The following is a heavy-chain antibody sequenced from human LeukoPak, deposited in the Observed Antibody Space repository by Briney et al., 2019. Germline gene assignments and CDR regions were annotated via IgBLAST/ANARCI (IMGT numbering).Heavy chain of an antibody. J-gene: IGHJ6*03. CDR3: AREMLDMGYSYYMDV. V-gene: IGHV4-4*07. CDR2: AHTST. D-gene: IGHD2-8*01. CDR1: GGSITNYY. Sequence: SETLSLTCTVSGGSITNYYWSWIRQPAGKGLEWIGRAHTSTNYNPSLQSRVTMSVDTSKNQFSLRLRSVTAADTAVYYCAREMLDMGYSYYMDVWGKGTTVTVTS.